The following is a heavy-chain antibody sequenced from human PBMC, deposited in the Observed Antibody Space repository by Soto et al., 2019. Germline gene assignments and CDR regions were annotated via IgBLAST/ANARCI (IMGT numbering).Heavy chain of an antibody. V-gene: IGHV4-31*03. CDR3: AREGPAHQLN. J-gene: IGHJ4*02. D-gene: IGHD2-2*01. CDR2: IYYSGST. Sequence: PSETLSLTCTVSGGSISSGGYYWSWIRQHPGKGLEWIGYIYYSGSTYYNPSLKSRVTISVDTSKNQFSLKLSSVTAADTAVYYCAREGPAHQLNWGQGTLVTVSS. CDR1: GGSISSGGYY.